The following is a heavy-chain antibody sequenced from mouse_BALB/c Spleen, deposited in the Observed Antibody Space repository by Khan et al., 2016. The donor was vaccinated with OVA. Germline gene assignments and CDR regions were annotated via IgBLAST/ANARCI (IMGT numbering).Heavy chain of an antibody. J-gene: IGHJ2*01. Sequence: QVQLQQSGPELVKPGASVKMSCKASGYTFTYYVITWVKQRTGQGLEWIGEIYPGSDNAYYNERFKGKATLTADKSSNTTHMQLSSLTSEDSAVYFGARGDGYYVYVDYWGQGTTLTVSS. CDR3: ARGDGYYVYVDY. D-gene: IGHD2-3*01. CDR1: GYTFTYYV. V-gene: IGHV1-81*01. CDR2: IYPGSDNA.